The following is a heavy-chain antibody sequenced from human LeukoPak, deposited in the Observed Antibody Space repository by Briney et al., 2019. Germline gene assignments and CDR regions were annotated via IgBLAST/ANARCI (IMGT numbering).Heavy chain of an antibody. Sequence: GESLKISCKGSGYSFTSYWIGWVRQMPGKGLEWMGIIYPGDSDTRYSPSFQGQVTISADKSISTAYLQWSSLKASDTAMYYCARSMGHGPFADAFDIWGQGTMVTVSS. V-gene: IGHV5-51*01. CDR2: IYPGDSDT. CDR3: ARSMGHGPFADAFDI. CDR1: GYSFTSYW. J-gene: IGHJ3*02. D-gene: IGHD3-16*01.